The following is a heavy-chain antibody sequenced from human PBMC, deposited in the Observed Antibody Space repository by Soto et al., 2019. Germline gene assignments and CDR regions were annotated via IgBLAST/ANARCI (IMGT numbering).Heavy chain of an antibody. J-gene: IGHJ4*02. Sequence: EVQLAESGGGLVQPGGSLRLCYAASRFTFSSHWMHWVRQAPGKGLVWVSRIIGDGNEITYADSVKGRFTISRDNAKNTVILQMNSLRPEDTAVYYCVRGHVRGNDRHFDYWGQGTLVTVSS. CDR2: IIGDGNEI. D-gene: IGHD3-16*02. CDR1: RFTFSSHW. CDR3: VRGHVRGNDRHFDY. V-gene: IGHV3-74*01.